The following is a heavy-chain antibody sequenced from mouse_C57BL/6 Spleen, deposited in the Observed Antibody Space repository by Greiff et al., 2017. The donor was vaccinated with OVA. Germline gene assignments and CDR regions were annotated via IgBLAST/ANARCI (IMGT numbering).Heavy chain of an antibody. D-gene: IGHD1-1*01. CDR3: ASLITGGDY. CDR1: GYTFTSYW. V-gene: IGHV1-69*01. J-gene: IGHJ2*01. Sequence: QVQLQQPGAELVMPGASVKLSCKASGYTFTSYWMHWVKQRPGQGLEWIGEIDPSDSYTNYNQKFKGKSTLTVDKSSSTAYMQLSSLTSEDSAVYYCASLITGGDYWGQGTTLTVSS. CDR2: IDPSDSYT.